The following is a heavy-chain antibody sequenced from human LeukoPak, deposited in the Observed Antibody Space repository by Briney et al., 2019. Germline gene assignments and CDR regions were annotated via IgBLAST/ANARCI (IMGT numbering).Heavy chain of an antibody. J-gene: IGHJ4*02. Sequence: SETLSLTCVVSGGSVSGYYWGWIRQPPGGGLEWIGYVYYSGSTNYNPSFKSRITISVDTSRNQFSLQLSSVTAADTAVYYCARIHRYCSGGACYVLDNWGQGTLVAVSS. CDR1: GGSVSGYY. CDR2: VYYSGST. D-gene: IGHD2-15*01. V-gene: IGHV4-59*02. CDR3: ARIHRYCSGGACYVLDN.